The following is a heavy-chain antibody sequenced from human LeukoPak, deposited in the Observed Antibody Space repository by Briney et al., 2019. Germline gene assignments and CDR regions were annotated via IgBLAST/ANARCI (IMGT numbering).Heavy chain of an antibody. CDR1: GFTFSSYS. V-gene: IGHV3-48*01. Sequence: GGSLRLSCAASGFTFSSYSMNWVRQAPGKGLEWVSYISSSSSTIYYADSVKGRFTISRDNAKNSLYLQMNSLRAEDTAVYYCAKLAGYSSSQFDYWGQGTLVTVSS. D-gene: IGHD6-13*01. CDR3: AKLAGYSSSQFDY. J-gene: IGHJ4*02. CDR2: ISSSSSTI.